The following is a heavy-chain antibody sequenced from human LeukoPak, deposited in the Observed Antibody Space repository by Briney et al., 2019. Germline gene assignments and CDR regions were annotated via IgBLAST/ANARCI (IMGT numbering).Heavy chain of an antibody. CDR2: IYHSGST. Sequence: SQTLSLTCAVSGGSISSGGYSWSWIRQPPGKGLEWIGYIYHSGSTYCNPSLKSRVTISVDRSKNQFSLRLSSVTAADTAVYYCARGVYSGYDFGFDYWGQGTLVTVSS. J-gene: IGHJ4*02. D-gene: IGHD5-12*01. CDR1: GGSISSGGYS. CDR3: ARGVYSGYDFGFDY. V-gene: IGHV4-30-2*01.